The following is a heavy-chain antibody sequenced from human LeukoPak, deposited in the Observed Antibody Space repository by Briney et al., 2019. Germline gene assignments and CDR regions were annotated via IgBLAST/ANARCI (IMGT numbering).Heavy chain of an antibody. CDR1: GDSISSDY. CDR2: INYSGRS. D-gene: IGHD2-15*01. Sequence: PSETLSLTCNVSGDSISSDYWSWIRQPPGKGLEWIGYINYSGRSSYNPALKSRVTISVDTSSNQVSLELRSVTAADTAVYYCARLDCSADACYNYWGLGSLFTVSS. V-gene: IGHV4-59*08. CDR3: ARLDCSADACYNY. J-gene: IGHJ4*02.